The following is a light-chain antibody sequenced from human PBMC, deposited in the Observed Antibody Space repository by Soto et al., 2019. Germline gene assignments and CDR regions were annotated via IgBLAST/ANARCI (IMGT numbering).Light chain of an antibody. J-gene: IGLJ3*02. Sequence: QPVLTQPPSASGAPGQTVTISCSGRPSSFRSESVCWYRHIPETAPKLIIYATDQRPSGVPDRFSGFKSGTSASLAISGLRAEDEADYYCAAWDGSLRGRVFGGGTQLTVL. CDR3: AAWDGSLRGRV. CDR1: PSSFRSES. CDR2: ATD. V-gene: IGLV1-47*01.